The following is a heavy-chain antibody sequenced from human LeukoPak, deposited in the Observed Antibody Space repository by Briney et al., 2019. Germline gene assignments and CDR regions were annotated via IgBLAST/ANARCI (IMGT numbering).Heavy chain of an antibody. V-gene: IGHV3-7*01. CDR2: IKEDGSER. Sequence: GGSLRLSCEASAFIFSGHWLNWVRQTPGKGLEWVASIKEDGSERQYVDSVKGRFTISRDNAKNTLYLQMNSLRAKDTAVYYCAPQQTYSPYNWFDPWGQGTLVTVSS. D-gene: IGHD5-12*01. J-gene: IGHJ5*02. CDR3: APQQTYSPYNWFDP. CDR1: AFIFSGHW.